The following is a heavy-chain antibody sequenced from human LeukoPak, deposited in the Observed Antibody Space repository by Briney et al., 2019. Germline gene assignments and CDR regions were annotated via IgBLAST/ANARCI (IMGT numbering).Heavy chain of an antibody. CDR3: ASQSFAKFDP. CDR1: VFTFSSYW. V-gene: IGHV3-7*01. CDR2: IKQDGSEK. D-gene: IGHD3-16*01. Sequence: GGSLRLSCAASVFTFSSYWMTWVRQAPGKGLERVANIKQDGSEKYYVDSVKGRFTISRDNAKNSLYLQMNSLRVGDTAVYYCASQSFAKFDPWGQGTLVIVSS. J-gene: IGHJ5*02.